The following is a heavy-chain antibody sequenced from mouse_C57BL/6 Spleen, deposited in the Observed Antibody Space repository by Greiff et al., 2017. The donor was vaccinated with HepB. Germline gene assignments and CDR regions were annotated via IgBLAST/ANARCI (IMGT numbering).Heavy chain of an antibody. CDR2: ILPGNGST. Sequence: QVQLQQSGAELMKPGASVKLSCKATGYTFTGYWIEWVKQRPGHGLEWIGEILPGNGSTNYNEKFKGKATLTADTSSSTAYRQLSSLTTEDSAIYYCARAQATSGFAYWGQGTLVTVSA. V-gene: IGHV1-9*01. D-gene: IGHD3-2*02. CDR1: GYTFTGYW. CDR3: ARAQATSGFAY. J-gene: IGHJ3*01.